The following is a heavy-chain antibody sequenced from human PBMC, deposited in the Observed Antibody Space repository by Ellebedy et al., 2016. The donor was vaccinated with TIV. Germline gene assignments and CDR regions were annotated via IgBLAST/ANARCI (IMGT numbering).Heavy chain of an antibody. CDR2: IYPGDSDT. CDR3: ARTPVRSQLADY. Sequence: GGSLRLSXKGSGYSFTSYWIGWVRQMPGKGLEWMGIIYPGDSDTRYSPSFQGQVTISADKSISTAYLQWSSLKASDTAMYYCARTPVRSQLADYWGQGTLVTVSS. D-gene: IGHD6-6*01. V-gene: IGHV5-51*01. J-gene: IGHJ4*02. CDR1: GYSFTSYW.